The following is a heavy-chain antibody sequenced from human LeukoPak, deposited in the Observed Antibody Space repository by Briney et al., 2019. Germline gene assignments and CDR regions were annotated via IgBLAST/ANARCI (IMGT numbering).Heavy chain of an antibody. CDR3: ARGYCSGGRCYDILNYQYGMDV. Sequence: ASVKVSCKASGYTFTSYGVSWVRQAPGQGPEWMGWISVYNGNTNYAQRLHGRVTMTTDTSTSTAYMELRSLRSDDTAVYYCARGYCSGGRCYDILNYQYGMDVWGQGTTVTVSS. CDR1: GYTFTSYG. D-gene: IGHD2-15*01. J-gene: IGHJ6*02. CDR2: ISVYNGNT. V-gene: IGHV1-18*01.